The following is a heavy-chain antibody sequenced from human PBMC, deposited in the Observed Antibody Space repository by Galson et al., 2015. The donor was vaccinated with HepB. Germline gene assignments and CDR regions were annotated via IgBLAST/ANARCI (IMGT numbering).Heavy chain of an antibody. CDR3: ARGGGSRLYYDSSGYPKIQFDY. J-gene: IGHJ4*02. Sequence: SLRLSCAASGFTVSSNYMSWVRQAPGKGLEWVSVIYSGGGTYYADSVKGRFTISRHNSKNTLYLQMNSLRAEDTAVYYCARGGGSRLYYDSSGYPKIQFDYWGQGTLVTVSS. CDR1: GFTVSSNY. CDR2: IYSGGGT. V-gene: IGHV3-53*04. D-gene: IGHD3-22*01.